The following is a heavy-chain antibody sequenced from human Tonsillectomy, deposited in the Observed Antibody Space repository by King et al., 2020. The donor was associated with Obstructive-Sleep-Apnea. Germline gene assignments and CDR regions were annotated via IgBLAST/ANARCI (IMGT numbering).Heavy chain of an antibody. D-gene: IGHD3-16*01. V-gene: IGHV4-31*03. CDR1: GGSISSGAYY. CDR2: IYNSGST. Sequence: QLQESGPGLVKPSQTLSLTCTVSGGSISSGAYYWSWSRQHPGKGLEWIGYIYNSGSTYYNPSLKSRVTISEDTSKNQFSLKLSSVTAADTAVYYCARDPLGGMDVWGQGTTVTVSS. J-gene: IGHJ6*02. CDR3: ARDPLGGMDV.